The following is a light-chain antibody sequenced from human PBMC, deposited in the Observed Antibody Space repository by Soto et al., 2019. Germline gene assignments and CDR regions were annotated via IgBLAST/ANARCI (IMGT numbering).Light chain of an antibody. J-gene: IGLJ1*01. CDR3: LLSYSGASYV. V-gene: IGLV7-46*01. CDR2: DTS. CDR1: TGAVTGAHY. Sequence: QTVVTQEPSLTVSPGGTVTLTCGSSTGAVTGAHYTYWFQQKPGQAPRTLIYDTSNKHSWTPARFSGSLLGGKAALTLSGAQPEDEAEYYCLLSYSGASYVFGTGTKVTV.